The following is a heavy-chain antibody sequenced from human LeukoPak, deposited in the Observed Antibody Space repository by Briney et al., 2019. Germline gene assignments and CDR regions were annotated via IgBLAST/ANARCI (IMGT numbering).Heavy chain of an antibody. J-gene: IGHJ4*02. CDR2: IYYSGIT. CDR1: GGSVNSGGYY. V-gene: IGHV4-31*03. CDR3: ARGGYDTSDSYVYYFDY. D-gene: IGHD3-22*01. Sequence: PSETLSLTCTVSGGSVNSGGYYWTWIRQHPGKGLEWIGYIYYSGITHYNPSLKSRVTISVDTSKNQFSLTLSSVTAADTAVYHCARGGYDTSDSYVYYFDYWGQGTLVTVSA.